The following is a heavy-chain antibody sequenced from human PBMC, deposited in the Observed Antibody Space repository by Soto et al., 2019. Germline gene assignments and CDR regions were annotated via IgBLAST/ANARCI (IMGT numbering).Heavy chain of an antibody. D-gene: IGHD2-2*02. CDR2: IYHSGST. CDR3: ARGYCISTSCYRGFDY. J-gene: IGHJ4*02. Sequence: PSETLSLTCAVSGGSISSGGYSWSWIRQPPGKGLEWIGYIYHSGSTYYNPSLKSRVTISVDRSKNQFSLKLSSVTAADTAVYYCARGYCISTSCYRGFDYWGQGTLVTVSS. V-gene: IGHV4-30-2*01. CDR1: GGSISSGGYS.